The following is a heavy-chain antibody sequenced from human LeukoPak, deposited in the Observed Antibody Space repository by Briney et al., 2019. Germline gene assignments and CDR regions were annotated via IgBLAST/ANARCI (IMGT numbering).Heavy chain of an antibody. J-gene: IGHJ4*02. Sequence: PWGSLRLSCAASGFTFSSYSMNWVRQAPGKGLEWVSSISSSSSYIYYADSAKGRFTISRDNAKNSLYLQMNSLRAEDTAVYYCARDGSGSYYVGDELHFDYWGQGTLVTVSS. CDR3: ARDGSGSYYVGDELHFDY. D-gene: IGHD3-10*01. CDR1: GFTFSSYS. CDR2: ISSSSSYI. V-gene: IGHV3-21*04.